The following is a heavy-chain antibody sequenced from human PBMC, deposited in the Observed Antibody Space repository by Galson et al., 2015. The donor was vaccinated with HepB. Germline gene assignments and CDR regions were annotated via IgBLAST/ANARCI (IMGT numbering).Heavy chain of an antibody. V-gene: IGHV1-46*04. J-gene: IGHJ5*02. CDR3: AREVGSGRGFDP. CDR1: GYTFTSYY. CDR2: INPSGGST. D-gene: IGHD3-10*01. Sequence: SVKVSCKASGYTFTSYYMHWVRQAPGQGLEWMGIINPSGGSTSYAQKLQGRVTMTRDTSTSTVYMELSSLRSEDTAVYYCAREVGSGRGFDPWGQGTLVTVSS.